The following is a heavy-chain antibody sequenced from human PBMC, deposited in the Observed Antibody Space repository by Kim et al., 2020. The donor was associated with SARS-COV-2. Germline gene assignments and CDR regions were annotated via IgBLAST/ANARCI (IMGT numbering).Heavy chain of an antibody. Sequence: GGSLRLSCSASGFTFSSYAMHWVRQAPGKGLEDVSAISSNGGSTYYADSVKGRFTISRDNSKNTLYLQMSSLRAEDTAVYYDVKDRGYYDILTYFDYWGQGTLVTVSS. V-gene: IGHV3-64D*09. CDR1: GFTFSSYA. J-gene: IGHJ4*02. CDR2: ISSNGGST. D-gene: IGHD3-9*01. CDR3: VKDRGYYDILTYFDY.